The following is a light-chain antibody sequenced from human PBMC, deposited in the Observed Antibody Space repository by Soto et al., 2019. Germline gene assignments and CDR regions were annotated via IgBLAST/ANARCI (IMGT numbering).Light chain of an antibody. CDR2: EGS. CDR3: CSYAGSSPYVV. V-gene: IGLV2-23*01. Sequence: QSALTQPASVSGSPGQSITISCTGTSSGVGSYNLVSWYQQHPGKAPKLMIYEGSKRPSGVSNRFSGSKSGNTASLTISGLQAEDEADYYCCSYAGSSPYVVFGGGTKLTVL. CDR1: SSGVGSYNL. J-gene: IGLJ2*01.